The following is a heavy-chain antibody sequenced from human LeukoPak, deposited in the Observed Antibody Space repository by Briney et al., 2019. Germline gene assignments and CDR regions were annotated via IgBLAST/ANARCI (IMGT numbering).Heavy chain of an antibody. V-gene: IGHV1-69*13. Sequence: SVKVSCKASGGTFSSYATSWVRQAPGQGLEWMGGIIPIFGTANYAQKFQGRVTITADESASTAYMELSSLSSEDTAVYYCAREGFYSSSGYYFDYWGQGTLVTVSS. D-gene: IGHD6-13*01. CDR1: GGTFSSYA. CDR3: AREGFYSSSGYYFDY. CDR2: IIPIFGTA. J-gene: IGHJ4*02.